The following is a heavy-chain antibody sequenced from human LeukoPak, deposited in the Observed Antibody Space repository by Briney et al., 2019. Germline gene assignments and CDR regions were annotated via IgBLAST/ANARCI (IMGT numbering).Heavy chain of an antibody. V-gene: IGHV4-31*03. J-gene: IGHJ6*04. CDR2: IYHSGST. D-gene: IGHD3-16*01. CDR3: ARDLFVGGLDV. CDR1: GDSITSRAYY. Sequence: SETLSLTCTVSGDSITSRAYYWRWIRQHPGTGLEWIGYIYHSGSTYYNPSLMTRVTMSVDTSKNQFSLKLTSVTAADTAVYYCARDLFVGGLDVWGKGTTVTVSS.